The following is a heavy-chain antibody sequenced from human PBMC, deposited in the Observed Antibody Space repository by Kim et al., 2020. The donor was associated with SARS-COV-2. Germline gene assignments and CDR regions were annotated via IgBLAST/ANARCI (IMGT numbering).Heavy chain of an antibody. J-gene: IGHJ6*02. Sequence: ASVKVSCKASGYTFTSYGISWVRQAPGQGLEWMGWISAYNGNTNYAQKLQGRVTMTTDTSTSTAYMELRSLRSDDTAVYYCARSSLIPAAIKRYGMDVWGQGTTVTVSS. CDR2: ISAYNGNT. CDR1: GYTFTSYG. CDR3: ARSSLIPAAIKRYGMDV. V-gene: IGHV1-18*04. D-gene: IGHD2-2*01.